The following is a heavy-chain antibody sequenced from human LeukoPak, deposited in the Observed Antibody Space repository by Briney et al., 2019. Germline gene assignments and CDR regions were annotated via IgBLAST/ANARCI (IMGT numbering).Heavy chain of an antibody. CDR3: ARDEAYYYYYMDV. CDR2: ISSSGSTI. Sequence: GGSLRLSCAASGFTFSSYEMNWVRQAPGKGLEWISYISSSGSTIYYADSVKGRFTISRDNAKNSLYLQMNSLRAEDTAVYYCARDEAYYYYYMDVWGKGTTVTVSS. J-gene: IGHJ6*03. V-gene: IGHV3-48*03. CDR1: GFTFSSYE.